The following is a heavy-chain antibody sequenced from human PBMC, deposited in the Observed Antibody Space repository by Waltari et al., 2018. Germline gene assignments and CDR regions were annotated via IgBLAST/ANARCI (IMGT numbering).Heavy chain of an antibody. CDR2: IRKKANSYTT. V-gene: IGHV3-72*01. D-gene: IGHD2-15*01. CDR3: TTVDCSNNFCYVSR. J-gene: IGHJ4*02. Sequence: EVQLVESGGGLVQPGGSLRISCAASGFTFSDHYMDWVRLAPGKGLEWIGRIRKKANSYTTEYAASVKGRFTISRDDSKNSLSLQMNNLKTEDTAIYYCTTVDCSNNFCYVSRWGQGALVTVSS. CDR1: GFTFSDHY.